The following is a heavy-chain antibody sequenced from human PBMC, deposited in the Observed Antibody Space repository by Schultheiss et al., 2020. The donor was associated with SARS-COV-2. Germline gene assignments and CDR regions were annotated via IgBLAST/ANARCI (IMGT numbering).Heavy chain of an antibody. V-gene: IGHV4-34*01. J-gene: IGHJ4*02. CDR1: GESFNGFS. CDR2: VSHSGGT. CDR3: AREEGRYCSSTSCYEGRDY. Sequence: SQTLSLTCAVYGESFNGFSWTWIRQSPGKGLEWIGQVSHSGGTHYSPSLKRRVTISVDTSKNQFSLKLSSVTAADTAVYYCAREEGRYCSSTSCYEGRDYWGQGTLVTVSS. D-gene: IGHD2-2*01.